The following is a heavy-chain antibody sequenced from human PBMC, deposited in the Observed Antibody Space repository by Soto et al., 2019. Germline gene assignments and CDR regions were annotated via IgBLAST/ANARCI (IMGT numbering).Heavy chain of an antibody. D-gene: IGHD1-26*01. Sequence: EVQLVESGGGLVQPGGSLRLSCAASGFTFDVFSLHWVRQAPGKGLEWVSGMSWNSGSIAYADSVKGRFTISRDNARKSLCLEMNSLRVEDTALYYWVKDKRGDAVGGNAFEIWGQGTMVTVSS. CDR1: GFTFDVFS. V-gene: IGHV3-9*01. J-gene: IGHJ3*02. CDR3: VKDKRGDAVGGNAFEI. CDR2: MSWNSGSI.